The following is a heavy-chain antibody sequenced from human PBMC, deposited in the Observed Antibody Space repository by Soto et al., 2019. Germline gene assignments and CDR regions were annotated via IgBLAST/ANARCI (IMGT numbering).Heavy chain of an antibody. V-gene: IGHV3-33*01. J-gene: IGHJ6*02. CDR1: RFTFSSYG. CDR3: ARTGGSTAGGLDV. Sequence: QVQLVESGGGVVQPGRSLRLSCVASRFTFSSYGMHWVRQAPGKGLEWVAVIWYDGSKVYYADSVKGRFTISRDNSRNRLALQTNRLRTEDTAVYYCARTGGSTAGGLDVWGRGTTVTVSS. CDR2: IWYDGSKV. D-gene: IGHD2-15*01.